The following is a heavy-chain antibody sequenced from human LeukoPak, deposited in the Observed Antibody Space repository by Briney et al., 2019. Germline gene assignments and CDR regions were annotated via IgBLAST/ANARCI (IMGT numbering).Heavy chain of an antibody. V-gene: IGHV1-2*02. D-gene: IGHD2-2*01. J-gene: IGHJ5*02. CDR2: INPNSGGT. CDR1: GYTFTGYY. CDR3: ARGHGIVVVDWFDP. Sequence: ASVKVSCKASGYTFTGYYMHWVRQAPGQGLEWMGWINPNSGGTNYAQKFQGRVTMTRDTSISTAYMELSRLRSDDTAVYYCARGHGIVVVDWFDPWGQGTLVTVSS.